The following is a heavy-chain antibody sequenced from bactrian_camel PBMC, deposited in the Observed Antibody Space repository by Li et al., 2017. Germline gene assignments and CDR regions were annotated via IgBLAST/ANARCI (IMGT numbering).Heavy chain of an antibody. CDR3: ASATGLR. D-gene: IGHD3*01. V-gene: IGHV3S40*01. CDR1: GITFSRHD. Sequence: VQLVESGGGSVQAGGSLRLSCAASGITFSRHDMSWVRQAPGKGLEWVSSITHDGGGTYYADSLKGRFTISRDNAENTVYLQLNSLVPEDTAVYYCASATGLRWCRGTQVTVS. J-gene: IGHJ4*01. CDR2: ITHDGGGT.